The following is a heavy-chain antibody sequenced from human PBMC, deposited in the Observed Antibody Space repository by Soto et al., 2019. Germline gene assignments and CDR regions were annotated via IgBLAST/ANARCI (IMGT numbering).Heavy chain of an antibody. J-gene: IGHJ6*02. D-gene: IGHD3-3*01. CDR1: GFTFSSYA. V-gene: IGHV3-23*01. CDR2: ISGSGGST. CDR3: AKDPHTIFGVVTPIYYYYGMDV. Sequence: GGSLRLSCAASGFTFSSYAMSWVRQAPGKGLEWVSAISGSGGSTYYADSVKGRFTISRDNSKNTLYLQMNSLRAEDTAVYYCAKDPHTIFGVVTPIYYYYGMDVWGQGTTVTVSS.